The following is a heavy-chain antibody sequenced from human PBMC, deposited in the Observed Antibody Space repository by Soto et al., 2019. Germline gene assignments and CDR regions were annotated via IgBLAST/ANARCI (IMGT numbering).Heavy chain of an antibody. V-gene: IGHV4-31*03. CDR1: GGSITSSGYY. CDR2: TSNSGSS. D-gene: IGHD2-2*01. J-gene: IGHJ4*02. CDR3: ARGGGSTKVDY. Sequence: QVQLQESGPGLVKPSQTLSLTCTVSGGSITSSGYYWSWIRQHPGEGLEWIGFTSNSGSSSYNPSLKSRVTISVDTSSNHFSLNLKPVTAAYTAVYHCARGGGSTKVDYWGQGTLVTVSP.